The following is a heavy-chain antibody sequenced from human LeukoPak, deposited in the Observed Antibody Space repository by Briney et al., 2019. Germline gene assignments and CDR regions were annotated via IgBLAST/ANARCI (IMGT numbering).Heavy chain of an antibody. V-gene: IGHV1-24*01. CDR2: FDPEDGET. CDR3: ARTRPTRPWYYDFWSGYLTEFDY. J-gene: IGHJ4*02. CDR1: GYTLTELS. D-gene: IGHD3-3*01. Sequence: ASVKVSCKVSGYTLTELSMHWVRQAPGKGLEWMGGFDPEDGETIYAQKFQGRVTMTEDTSTDTAYMELSSLRSEDTAVYYCARTRPTRPWYYDFWSGYLTEFDYWGQGTLVTVSS.